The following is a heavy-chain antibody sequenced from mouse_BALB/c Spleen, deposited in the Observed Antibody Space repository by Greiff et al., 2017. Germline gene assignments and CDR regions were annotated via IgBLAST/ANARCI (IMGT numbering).Heavy chain of an antibody. CDR2: ISYDGSN. CDR1: GYSITSGYY. CDR3: ASSLSARGFAY. J-gene: IGHJ3*01. Sequence: EVKLMESGPGLVKPSQSLSLTCSVTGYSITSGYYWNWIRQFPGNKLEWMGYISYDGSNNYNPSLKNRISITRDTSKNQFFLKLNSVTTEDTATYYFASSLSARGFAYWGQGTLVTVSA. D-gene: IGHD1-1*02. V-gene: IGHV3-6*02.